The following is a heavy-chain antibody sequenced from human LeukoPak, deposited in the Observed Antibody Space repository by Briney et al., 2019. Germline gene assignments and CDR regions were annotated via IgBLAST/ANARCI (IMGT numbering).Heavy chain of an antibody. CDR1: GGSFSGYY. Sequence: PSETLSLTCAVYGGSFSGYYWSWIRQPPGKGLEWIGEINHSGGTNYNPSLKSRVTISVDTSKNQFSLKLSSVTAADTAVYYCARLPTVTTGSYYYYMDVWGKGTTVTVSS. V-gene: IGHV4-34*01. J-gene: IGHJ6*03. CDR3: ARLPTVTTGSYYYYMDV. D-gene: IGHD4-17*01. CDR2: INHSGGT.